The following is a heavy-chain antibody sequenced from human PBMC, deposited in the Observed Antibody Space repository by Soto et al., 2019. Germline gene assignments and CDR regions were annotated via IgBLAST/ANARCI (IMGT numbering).Heavy chain of an antibody. CDR1: GGTFGNSA. J-gene: IGHJ5*02. D-gene: IGHD6-25*01. V-gene: IGHV1-69*12. CDR3: AGDGEKESAFLRGRISSGRFDP. CDR2: IVPMFGTA. Sequence: QVQLVQSGAEVKKPGSSVNVSCKTSGGTFGNSAVAWVRQAPGQGLEWMGGIVPMFGTANYAQKFQGRPTITADASTRTAYMGLRRVSLEDTAVSSSAGDGEKESAFLRGRISSGRFDPWGQGTLVTVSS.